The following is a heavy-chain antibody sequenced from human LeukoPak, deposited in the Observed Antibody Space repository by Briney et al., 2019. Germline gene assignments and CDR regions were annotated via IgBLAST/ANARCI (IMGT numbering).Heavy chain of an antibody. V-gene: IGHV3-21*01. J-gene: IGHJ3*02. CDR2: ISSSSSYI. Sequence: GGSLRLSCAASGFTFSSYSMNWVRQAPGKGLEWVSSISSSSSYIYYADSVKGRFTISRDNAKNSLYLQMNSLRAEDKAVYYCASDIVVVPAAIGSAFDIWGQGTMVTVSS. CDR1: GFTFSSYS. D-gene: IGHD2-2*02. CDR3: ASDIVVVPAAIGSAFDI.